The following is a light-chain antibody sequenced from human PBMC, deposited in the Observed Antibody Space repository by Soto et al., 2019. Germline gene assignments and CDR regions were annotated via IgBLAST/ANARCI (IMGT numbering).Light chain of an antibody. CDR3: QQYGSSPFT. Sequence: EVVLTQSPVTLSLSPGERATLSCRASQSVSSPYLASYQQKPGQPPRLLIYGASSRATDIPDRFIGSGSGTEFTLTITRLAPEDFAMYYCQQYGSSPFTFGPGTKVDIK. CDR1: QSVSSPY. CDR2: GAS. V-gene: IGKV3-20*01. J-gene: IGKJ3*01.